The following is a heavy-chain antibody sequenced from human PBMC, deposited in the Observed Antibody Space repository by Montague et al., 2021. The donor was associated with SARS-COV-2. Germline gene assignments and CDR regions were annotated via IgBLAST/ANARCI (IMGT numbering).Heavy chain of an antibody. Sequence: SVKVSCTASGYTFSNYGLGWVRQAPGQGLEWMGWISGYRGNTNYXQNXQVRLTMTTDISTSTAYMELRSLTSDDTAVYYCAREGRVYDVLTGYSEFRDAFDIWGQGTMITVSS. J-gene: IGHJ3*02. D-gene: IGHD3-9*01. CDR1: GYTFSNYG. V-gene: IGHV1-18*01. CDR2: ISGYRGNT. CDR3: AREGRVYDVLTGYSEFRDAFDI.